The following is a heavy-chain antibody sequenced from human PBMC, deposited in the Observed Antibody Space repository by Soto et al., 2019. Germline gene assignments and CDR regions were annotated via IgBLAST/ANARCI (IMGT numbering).Heavy chain of an antibody. CDR3: ARGGDGNYYLGMDV. Sequence: QVQLVQSGGEVKKPGASVKLSCTASGYTFTSYGISWVRQAPGQGLEWMGWISAYNGKTNYAQTVTVRVTMTTDTSTRTAYMDLRSLRSDDTAVYFCARGGDGNYYLGMDVWGQGTTVTVSS. V-gene: IGHV1-18*01. CDR2: ISAYNGKT. D-gene: IGHD5-12*01. CDR1: GYTFTSYG. J-gene: IGHJ6*02.